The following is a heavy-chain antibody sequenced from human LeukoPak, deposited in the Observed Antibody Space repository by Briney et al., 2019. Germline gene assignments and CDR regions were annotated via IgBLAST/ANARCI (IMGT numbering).Heavy chain of an antibody. Sequence: PSETLSLTCTVSGGSISSYYWSWIRQPPGKGLEWIGYIYYSGSTNYNPSLKSRVTISVDTSKNQFSLKLSSVTAADTAVYYCATLAGSGWPRYDYDYWGQGTLVTVSS. CDR1: GGSISSYY. D-gene: IGHD5-12*01. J-gene: IGHJ4*02. CDR2: IYYSGST. CDR3: ATLAGSGWPRYDYDY. V-gene: IGHV4-59*08.